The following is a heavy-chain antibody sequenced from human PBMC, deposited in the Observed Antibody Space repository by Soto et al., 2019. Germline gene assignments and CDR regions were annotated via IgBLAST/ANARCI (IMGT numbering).Heavy chain of an antibody. Sequence: PSETLSLTCTVSGGSISSGGYYWSWIRPHPGKGLEWIGYIYYSGSTYYNPSLKSRVTISVDTSKNQFSLKLSSVTAADTAVYYCARIKGYCSSTSCRYFDYWGQGTLVTVSS. CDR3: ARIKGYCSSTSCRYFDY. J-gene: IGHJ4*02. CDR2: IYYSGST. CDR1: GGSISSGGYY. V-gene: IGHV4-31*03. D-gene: IGHD2-2*01.